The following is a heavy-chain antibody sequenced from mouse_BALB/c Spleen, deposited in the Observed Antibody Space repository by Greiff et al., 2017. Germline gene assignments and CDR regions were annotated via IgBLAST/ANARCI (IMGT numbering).Heavy chain of an antibody. Sequence: VQLVESGPGLVAPSQSLSITCTVSGFSLPGYGVNWVRQPPGKGLEWLGMIWGDGSTDYNSALKSRLSISKDNSKSQVFLKMNSLQTDDTARYYCAINYYGSSYYAMDYWGQGTSVTVSS. CDR2: IWGDGST. CDR1: GFSLPGYG. V-gene: IGHV2-6-7*01. D-gene: IGHD1-1*01. J-gene: IGHJ4*01. CDR3: AINYYGSSYYAMDY.